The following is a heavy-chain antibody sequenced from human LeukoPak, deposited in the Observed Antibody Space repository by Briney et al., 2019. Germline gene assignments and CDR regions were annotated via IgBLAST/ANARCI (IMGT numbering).Heavy chain of an antibody. J-gene: IGHJ3*02. Sequence: ASVKVSCKASGYTFTSYYMHWVRQAPGQGLEWMGIINPSGGSTSYAQKFQGRVTMTRDTSTSTVYMELSSLRSEDTAVYYCARGGYYDILTGYYKDAFDIWGQGTMVTVSS. CDR3: ARGGYYDILTGYYKDAFDI. V-gene: IGHV1-46*01. CDR2: INPSGGST. D-gene: IGHD3-9*01. CDR1: GYTFTSYY.